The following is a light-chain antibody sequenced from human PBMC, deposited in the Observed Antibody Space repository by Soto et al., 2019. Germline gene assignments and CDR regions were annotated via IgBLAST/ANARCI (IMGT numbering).Light chain of an antibody. V-gene: IGKV3-20*01. CDR2: GAS. J-gene: IGKJ4*01. CDR1: QSVSSNY. Sequence: ENVLTQSPGTLSLSPGERATLSCRASQSVSSNYLAWYQQKPGQAPRVLIYGASSRATGIPDRLSGSGSGTDFTLTISRLEPEDFAVYYCHQYGSTPTSGGGTKVEIK. CDR3: HQYGSTPT.